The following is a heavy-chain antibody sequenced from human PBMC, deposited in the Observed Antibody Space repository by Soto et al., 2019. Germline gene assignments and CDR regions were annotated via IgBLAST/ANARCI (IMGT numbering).Heavy chain of an antibody. CDR1: GFTFSSYA. V-gene: IGHV3-23*01. Sequence: EVQLLESGGGLVQPGGSLRLSCAASGFTFSSYAMSWVRQAPGKGLEGVSAIIGSGGSTYYADSVKGRFTISRDNSKNTLYLQMNSLRAEDTAVYYCEKGASGYYYDGMDVGGQGTTVTVSS. CDR3: EKGASGYYYDGMDV. CDR2: IIGSGGST. J-gene: IGHJ6*02. D-gene: IGHD3-10*01.